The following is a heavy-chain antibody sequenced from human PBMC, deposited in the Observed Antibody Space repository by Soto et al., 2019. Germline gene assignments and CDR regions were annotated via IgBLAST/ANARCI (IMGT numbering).Heavy chain of an antibody. Sequence: GGSLRLSCAASGFTLRSYWMQWVRQAPGKGLVWVSWINSDGSSTSYADSVKGRFTISRDNAKNTLYLQMNSLRAEDTAVYYCASGGRSLNFDSSGKRTLVIVSS. V-gene: IGHV3-74*01. CDR3: ASGGRSLNFDS. CDR2: INSDGSST. J-gene: IGHJ4*02. CDR1: GFTLRSYW. D-gene: IGHD2-15*01.